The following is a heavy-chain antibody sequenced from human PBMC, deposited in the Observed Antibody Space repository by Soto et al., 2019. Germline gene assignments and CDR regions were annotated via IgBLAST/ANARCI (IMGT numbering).Heavy chain of an antibody. CDR3: AKMTTRRFDY. CDR2: ISGSGLST. D-gene: IGHD4-17*01. Sequence: AGGSLRLSCAASGFTFSSYAMSWVRQAPGKGLEWVSGISGSGLSTNYADSVKGRFTISRDNSKNTLYLQMNSLRAEDTPVYYCAKMTTRRFDYWGQGTLVTVSS. CDR1: GFTFSSYA. J-gene: IGHJ4*02. V-gene: IGHV3-23*01.